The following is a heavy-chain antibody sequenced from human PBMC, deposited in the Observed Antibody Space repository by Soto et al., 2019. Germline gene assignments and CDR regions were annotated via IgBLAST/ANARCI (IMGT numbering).Heavy chain of an antibody. CDR1: GYIFTNYA. V-gene: IGHV1-18*01. CDR3: ARDNDVWTGYFFDK. CDR2: ISGYNGDTNT. D-gene: IGHD3-3*01. J-gene: IGHJ4*02. Sequence: QVQLVQSGAEVRKPGASVKVSCKASGYIFTNYAISWVRQAPGQGPEWMGWISGYNGDTNTHYSQKFQGRLTMTTGMSTTTAYMELRSLRSDDTAVYYCARDNDVWTGYFFDKWGQGALVTVSS.